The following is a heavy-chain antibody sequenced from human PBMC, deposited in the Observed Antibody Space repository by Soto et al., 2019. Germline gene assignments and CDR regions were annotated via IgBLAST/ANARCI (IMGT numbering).Heavy chain of an antibody. J-gene: IGHJ3*01. CDR2: INPSGGGT. V-gene: IGHV1-46*01. CDR3: ARERRRDDSNTFDALDV. CDR1: GYTFINYY. Sequence: GASVKVSCKASGYTFINYYMHWVRQAPGQGLEWMGLINPSGGGTRNAQKFQGRVAISADKSTSTAYMELSSLKSDDTAIYFCARERRRDDSNTFDALDVWGQGTMVTVSS. D-gene: IGHD3-22*01.